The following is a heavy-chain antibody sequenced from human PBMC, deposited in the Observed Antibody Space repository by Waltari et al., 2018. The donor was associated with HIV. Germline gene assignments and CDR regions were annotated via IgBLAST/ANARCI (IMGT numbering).Heavy chain of an antibody. CDR2: IIPIFGTA. CDR1: GGTFSSYA. CDR3: ARVGTVEYYYGMDV. D-gene: IGHD4-17*01. V-gene: IGHV1-69*01. Sequence: SGGTFSSYAISWVRQAPGQGLEWMGGIIPIFGTANYAQKFQGRVTITADESTSTAYMELSSLRSEDTAVYYCARVGTVEYYYGMDVWGQGTTVTVSS. J-gene: IGHJ6*02.